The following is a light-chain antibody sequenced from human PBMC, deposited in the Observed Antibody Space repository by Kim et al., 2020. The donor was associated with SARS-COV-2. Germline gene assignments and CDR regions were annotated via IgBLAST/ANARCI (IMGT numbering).Light chain of an antibody. J-gene: IGLJ3*02. Sequence: GQSITTSCTGTRSDVGGYNNVSWYQPYPGKAHKLMVYAVSKRHSGVSNRFSGSKSGNTASLTISGLQAEDEADYYCTSYTSSITWVFGGGTQLTVL. CDR2: AVS. CDR1: RSDVGGYNN. V-gene: IGLV2-14*04. CDR3: TSYTSSITWV.